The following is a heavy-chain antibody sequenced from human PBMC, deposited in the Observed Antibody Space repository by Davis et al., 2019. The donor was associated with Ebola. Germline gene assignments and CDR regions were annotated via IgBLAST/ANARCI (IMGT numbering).Heavy chain of an antibody. V-gene: IGHV4-4*07. CDR2: IYTSGST. CDR3: ARDRSYYYEGAFDI. J-gene: IGHJ3*02. Sequence: PGASLRLSCTVSRGSISGYYWSWIRQPAGKGLEWIGRIYTSGSTDYNPSLKSRVTMSVDTSKKQLSLKLTSVTAADTAVYYCARDRSYYYEGAFDIWGQGTKVTVSS. D-gene: IGHD3-22*01. CDR1: RGSISGYY.